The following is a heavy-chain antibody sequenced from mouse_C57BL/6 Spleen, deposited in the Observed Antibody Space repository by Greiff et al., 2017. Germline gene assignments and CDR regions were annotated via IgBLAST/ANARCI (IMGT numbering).Heavy chain of an antibody. Sequence: VKLMESDAELVKPGASVKISCKVSGYTFTDHTIHWMKQRPEQGLEWIGYIYPRDGSTKYNEKFKGKATLTADKSSSTAYMQLNILTSEDSAVYFCAREGDGNLYYAMDYWGQGTSVTVSS. V-gene: IGHV1-78*01. CDR2: IYPRDGST. CDR3: AREGDGNLYYAMDY. CDR1: GYTFTDHT. J-gene: IGHJ4*01. D-gene: IGHD2-1*01.